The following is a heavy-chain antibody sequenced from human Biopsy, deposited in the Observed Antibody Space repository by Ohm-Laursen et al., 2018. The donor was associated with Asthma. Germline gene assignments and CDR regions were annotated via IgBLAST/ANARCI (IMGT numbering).Heavy chain of an antibody. V-gene: IGHV3-30*18. J-gene: IGHJ3*02. D-gene: IGHD3-3*01. Sequence: SLRLSCSASGFTFDDYAMSWVRQAPGKGLEWVAVMSFDGRQTYYADSVKGRFTISRDNSKNTLYLQMNSLRAEDTAVYYCAKERYYDFWSGYPIWGQGTMVTVSS. CDR2: MSFDGRQT. CDR3: AKERYYDFWSGYPI. CDR1: GFTFDDYA.